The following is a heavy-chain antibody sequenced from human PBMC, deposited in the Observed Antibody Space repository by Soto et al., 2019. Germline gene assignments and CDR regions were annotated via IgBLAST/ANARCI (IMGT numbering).Heavy chain of an antibody. CDR2: VSASGSIT. J-gene: IGHJ4*02. Sequence: LRLSCAASGLTFSSYDMNWVRQAPGKGLDWVSGVSASGSITSYADSAKGRFTISRDNAKNTVFLQMTGLRAEDTAVYFCAKGDCSGGRCYRGFDYWGQGTLVTVSS. CDR3: AKGDCSGGRCYRGFDY. D-gene: IGHD2-15*01. CDR1: GLTFSSYD. V-gene: IGHV3-23*01.